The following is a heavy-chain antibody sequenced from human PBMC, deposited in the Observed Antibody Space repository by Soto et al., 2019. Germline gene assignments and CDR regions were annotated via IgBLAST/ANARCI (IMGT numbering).Heavy chain of an antibody. CDR2: IIPIFGTA. V-gene: IGHV1-69*13. J-gene: IGHJ6*02. Sequence: ASVKVSCKASGGTFSSYAISWVRQAPGQGLEWMGGIIPIFGTANYAQKFQGRVTITADESTSTAYMELSSLRSEDTAVYYCARGATLFWGGVFGMDVWGQGTTVTVSS. CDR3: ARGATLFWGGVFGMDV. D-gene: IGHD3-9*01. CDR1: GGTFSSYA.